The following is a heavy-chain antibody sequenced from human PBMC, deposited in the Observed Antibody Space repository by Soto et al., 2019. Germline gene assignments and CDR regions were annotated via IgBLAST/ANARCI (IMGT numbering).Heavy chain of an antibody. Sequence: ASVKVSCKASGYTFTSYGISWVRQAPGQGLEWMGWISAYNGNTNYAQKLQGRVTMTTDTSTGTAYMELRSLRSDDTAVYYCARIAIFGVVILPSGSFDYWGQGTLVTVSS. CDR3: ARIAIFGVVILPSGSFDY. CDR1: GYTFTSYG. J-gene: IGHJ4*02. D-gene: IGHD3-3*01. CDR2: ISAYNGNT. V-gene: IGHV1-18*04.